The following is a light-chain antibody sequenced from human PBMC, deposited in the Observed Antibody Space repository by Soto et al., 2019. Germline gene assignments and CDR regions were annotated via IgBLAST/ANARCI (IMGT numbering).Light chain of an antibody. CDR2: EVS. V-gene: IGLV2-14*01. J-gene: IGLJ1*01. CDR3: SSYTSISSLGV. CDR1: GSAIGSYKY. Sequence: QSALTQPASVSGSPGQSFTISCTGTGSAIGSYKYVSWYQQHPGKAPKLIIFEVSNRPSGVSDRFSGSKSGNRASLTISGLQAEDEADYYCSSYTSISSLGVFGTGTKLTVL.